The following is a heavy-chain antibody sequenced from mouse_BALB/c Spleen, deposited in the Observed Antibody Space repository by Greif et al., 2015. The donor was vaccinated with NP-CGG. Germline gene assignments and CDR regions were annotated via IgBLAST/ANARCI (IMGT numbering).Heavy chain of an antibody. Sequence: QVQLKESGAELMKPGASVKISCKATGYTFSSYWIEWVKQRPGHGLEWIGEILPGSGSTNYNEKFKGKATFTADTSSNTAYMQLSSLTSEDSAVYYCARTDGYYGRFAYWGQGTLVTVSA. CDR2: ILPGSGST. CDR1: GYTFSSYW. V-gene: IGHV1-9*01. D-gene: IGHD2-3*01. CDR3: ARTDGYYGRFAY. J-gene: IGHJ3*01.